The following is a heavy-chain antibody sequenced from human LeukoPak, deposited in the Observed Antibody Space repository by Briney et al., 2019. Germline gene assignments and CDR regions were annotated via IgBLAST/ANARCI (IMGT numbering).Heavy chain of an antibody. J-gene: IGHJ4*02. CDR2: IWYDGSNK. Sequence: GGSLRLSCAASGITFSSYTMNWVRQAPGKGLEWVAVIWYDGSNKYYADSVKGRFTISRDNSKNTLYLQMNSLRAEDTAVYYCARGDYDFWSGYPSTFDYWGQGTLVTVSS. V-gene: IGHV3-33*08. CDR3: ARGDYDFWSGYPSTFDY. CDR1: GITFSSYT. D-gene: IGHD3-3*01.